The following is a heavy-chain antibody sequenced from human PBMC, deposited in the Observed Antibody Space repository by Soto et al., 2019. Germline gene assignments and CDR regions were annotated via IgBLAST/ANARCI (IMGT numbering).Heavy chain of an antibody. J-gene: IGHJ6*02. V-gene: IGHV1-46*01. Sequence: VQLVQSGAEMKKPGDSVVISCKATGYLFSPYYMHWVRQAPGHGPESMGVTNPSGGTTYPQNFRGSVTMTRDTSTSTVYMELTSLRFADAAVYFCAREPVVPTVVQYYSGRDVWGRGSTVTVSS. CDR2: TNPSGGT. D-gene: IGHD2-15*01. CDR3: AREPVVPTVVQYYSGRDV. CDR1: GYLFSPYY.